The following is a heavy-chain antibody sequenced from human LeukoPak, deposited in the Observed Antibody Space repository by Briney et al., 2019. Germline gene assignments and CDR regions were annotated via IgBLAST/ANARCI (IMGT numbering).Heavy chain of an antibody. CDR3: ARDNWGPDH. V-gene: IGHV3-74*01. J-gene: IGHJ4*02. D-gene: IGHD7-27*01. CDR2: ITSDGGRT. Sequence: GGSLTLSCEASGFTFTDYWIHWIRQAPGTGLMWVSHITSDGGRTDYADSVRGRFTMTIDNARNTVYLQMNSLRVDDTAVYYCARDNWGPDHWGQGTLATVSS. CDR1: GFTFTDYW.